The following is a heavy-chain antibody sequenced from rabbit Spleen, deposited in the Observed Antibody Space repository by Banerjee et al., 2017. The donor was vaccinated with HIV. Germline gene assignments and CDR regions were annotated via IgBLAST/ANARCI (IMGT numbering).Heavy chain of an antibody. CDR1: GIDFSTYYY. D-gene: IGHD2-1*01. Sequence: QEQLEESGGGLVKPGGTLTLTCKASGIDFSTYYYMSWVRQAPGKGLEWIGYIDPFFGTTYYASWVNGRFTISSHNAQNTLYLQLNSLTVADTATYFCARGSATMTMVIIGFYLSLWGPGTLVTVS. CDR2: IDPFFGTT. J-gene: IGHJ4*01. V-gene: IGHV1S43*01. CDR3: ARGSATMTMVIIGFYLSL.